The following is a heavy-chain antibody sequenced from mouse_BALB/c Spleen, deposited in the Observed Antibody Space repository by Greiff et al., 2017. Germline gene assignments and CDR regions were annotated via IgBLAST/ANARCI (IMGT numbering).Heavy chain of an antibody. CDR3: TMITEAY. V-gene: IGHV6-6*02. Sequence: EVQLVESGGGLVQPGGSMKLSCVASGFTFSNYWMNWVRQSPEKGLEWVAEIRLKSNNYATHYAESVKGRFTISRDDSKSSVYLQMNNLRAEDTGIYYCTMITEAYWGQGTLVTVSA. D-gene: IGHD2-4*01. CDR1: GFTFSNYW. J-gene: IGHJ3*01. CDR2: IRLKSNNYAT.